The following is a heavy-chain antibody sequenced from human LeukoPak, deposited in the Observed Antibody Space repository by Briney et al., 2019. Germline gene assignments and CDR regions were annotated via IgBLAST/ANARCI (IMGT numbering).Heavy chain of an antibody. D-gene: IGHD3-10*01. V-gene: IGHV4-34*01. CDR2: INHGGST. J-gene: IGHJ6*03. CDR3: ARGRNTLVRGALGQTSLYYYSYYMDV. CDR1: SGSFSGYY. Sequence: SETLSLTCAVFSGSFSGYYWSWIRQPPGKGLEWIGEINHGGSTNYNPSLKSRGTISLDTSKNQFSLKLTSVTAADTAVYYCARGRNTLVRGALGQTSLYYYSYYMDVWGKGTTVTVSS.